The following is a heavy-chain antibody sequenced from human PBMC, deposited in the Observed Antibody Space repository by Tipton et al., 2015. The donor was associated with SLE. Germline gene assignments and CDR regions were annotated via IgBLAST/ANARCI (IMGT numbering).Heavy chain of an antibody. D-gene: IGHD3-3*01. CDR2: IYYSGST. J-gene: IGHJ6*02. Sequence: TLSLTCTVSGGSISSGGYYWSWIRQPPGKGLEWIGYIYYSGSTNYNPSLKSRVTISVDTSKNQFSLKLSSVTAADTAVYYCARVGIFGVVPRGMDVWGQGTTVTVSS. V-gene: IGHV4-61*08. CDR3: ARVGIFGVVPRGMDV. CDR1: GGSISSGGYY.